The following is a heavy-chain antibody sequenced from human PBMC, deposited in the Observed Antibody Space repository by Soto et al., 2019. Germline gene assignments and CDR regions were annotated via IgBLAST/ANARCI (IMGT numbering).Heavy chain of an antibody. D-gene: IGHD2-2*01. J-gene: IGHJ4*02. V-gene: IGHV3-23*01. CDR1: GFTFSSYA. CDR3: AKDPWVGYQLLNEDY. Sequence: GGSLRLSCAASGFTFSSYAMSWVRQAPGKGLEWVSAISDSGGSTYYADSVKGRFTISRDNSKNTLYLQMNGLGAEDTAVYYCAKDPWVGYQLLNEDYWGQGTLVTVSS. CDR2: ISDSGGST.